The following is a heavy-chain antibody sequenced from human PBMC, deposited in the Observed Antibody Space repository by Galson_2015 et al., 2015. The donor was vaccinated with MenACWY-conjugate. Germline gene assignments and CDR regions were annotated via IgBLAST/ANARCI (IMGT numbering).Heavy chain of an antibody. V-gene: IGHV3-74*01. D-gene: IGHD2-15*01. CDR2: INRDGTST. CDR3: VRDHGDVVAAVPGDYCAY. Sequence: SLRLSCAVSGFTFSRYWMHWVRQVPGKGLMWVSRINRDGTSTTYADSVKGRFTISRDNAKKTLDLQMNSLRAEDTAMYYCVRDHGDVVAAVPGDYCAYWGRGTLVTVSS. J-gene: IGHJ4*02. CDR1: GFTFSRYW.